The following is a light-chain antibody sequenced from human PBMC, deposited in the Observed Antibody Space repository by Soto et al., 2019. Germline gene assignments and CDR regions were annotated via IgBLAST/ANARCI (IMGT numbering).Light chain of an antibody. Sequence: TVLTQSPGTLSFSPGGRATLSCRASQSVSSSYLAWYQQKPGKATRLLIYAASSRATGTPDRLSGSGSGTDLTLTISRLEPEDFAVYYYQQYGSSTFGEGTKVDIK. CDR1: QSVSSSY. V-gene: IGKV3-20*01. CDR3: QQYGSST. CDR2: AAS. J-gene: IGKJ1*01.